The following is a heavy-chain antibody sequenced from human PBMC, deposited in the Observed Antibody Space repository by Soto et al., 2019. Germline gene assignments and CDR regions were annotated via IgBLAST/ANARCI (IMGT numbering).Heavy chain of an antibody. CDR2: IIPIFGTA. Sequence: SVKVSCKASGGTFSSYAISWVRQAPGQGLEWMGGIIPIFGTANYAQKFQGRVTITADESTSTAYMELSSLRSEDTAVYYCARGLGIAVAHYYFDYWGQGTLVTVSS. CDR3: ARGLGIAVAHYYFDY. V-gene: IGHV1-69*13. J-gene: IGHJ4*02. D-gene: IGHD6-19*01. CDR1: GGTFSSYA.